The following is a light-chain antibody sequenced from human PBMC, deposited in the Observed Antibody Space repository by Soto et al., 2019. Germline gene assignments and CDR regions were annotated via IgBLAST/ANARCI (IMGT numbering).Light chain of an antibody. CDR3: QQYKVYSKT. J-gene: IGKJ1*01. Sequence: DIQMTQSPSALSASVGDRVTITCRASQSITKWLAWYQQKTGKAPRLLMYDASTLESGVTSRFSGSGSGTEFTLSIRSLQTDEFATYYCQQYKVYSKTFGQGNKVDIK. CDR2: DAS. CDR1: QSITKW. V-gene: IGKV1-5*01.